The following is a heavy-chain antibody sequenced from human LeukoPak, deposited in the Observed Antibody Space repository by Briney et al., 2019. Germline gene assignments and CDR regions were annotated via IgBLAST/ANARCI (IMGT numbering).Heavy chain of an antibody. CDR2: VRSKTYGGTT. V-gene: IGHV3-49*04. CDR1: GFTFGNHA. Sequence: GGSLRLSCAASGFTFGNHAMSWVRQAPGKGLEWVGFVRSKTYGGTTEYAASVKGRFMISRDDSNSIAYLQMNSLQTEDTAVYYCTRGPTQRWISYGMDVWGQGTTVIVSS. CDR3: TRGPTQRWISYGMDV. D-gene: IGHD4-23*01. J-gene: IGHJ6*02.